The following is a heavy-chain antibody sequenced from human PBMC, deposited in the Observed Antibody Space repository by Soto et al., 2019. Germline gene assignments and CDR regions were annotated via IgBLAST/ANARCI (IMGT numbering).Heavy chain of an antibody. J-gene: IGHJ4*02. CDR3: ARDAPHYYDSSGYYYFDY. Sequence: VGSLRLSCAASGFTFSSYSMNWVRQAPGKGLEWVSYISSSSSTIYYADSVKGRFTISRDNAKNSLYLQMNSLGDEDTAVYYCARDAPHYYDSSGYYYFDYCGQGTLVTVSS. CDR1: GFTFSSYS. CDR2: ISSSSSTI. D-gene: IGHD3-22*01. V-gene: IGHV3-48*02.